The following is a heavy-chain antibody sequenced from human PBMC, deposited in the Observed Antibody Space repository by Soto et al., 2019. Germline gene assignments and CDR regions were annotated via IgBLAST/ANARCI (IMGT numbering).Heavy chain of an antibody. Sequence: PSETLSLTCTVSGGSISSGGYYWSWIRQHPGKGLEWIGYIYYSGSTYYNPSLKSRATISVDTSKNQFSLKLSSVTAADTAVYYCARTGDPTGIDYWGQGTLVTVSS. CDR2: IYYSGST. CDR3: ARTGDPTGIDY. D-gene: IGHD1-1*01. V-gene: IGHV4-31*03. J-gene: IGHJ4*02. CDR1: GGSISSGGYY.